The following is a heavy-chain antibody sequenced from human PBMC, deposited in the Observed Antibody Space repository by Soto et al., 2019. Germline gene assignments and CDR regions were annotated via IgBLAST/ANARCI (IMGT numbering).Heavy chain of an antibody. CDR2: IIPIFGTA. CDR1: GGTFSSYA. J-gene: IGHJ3*02. Sequence: ASVKVSCKASGGTFSSYAISWVRQAPWQGLEWMGGIIPIFGTADYAQKFQGRVTITADESTSTAYMELSSLRSEDTAVYYCARGAYDSSGYSTLGAFDIWGQGTMVTVSS. D-gene: IGHD3-22*01. V-gene: IGHV1-69*13. CDR3: ARGAYDSSGYSTLGAFDI.